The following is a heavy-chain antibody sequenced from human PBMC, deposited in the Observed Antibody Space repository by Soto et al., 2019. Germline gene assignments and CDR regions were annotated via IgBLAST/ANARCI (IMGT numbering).Heavy chain of an antibody. J-gene: IGHJ4*02. V-gene: IGHV3-23*01. Sequence: EVQLLESGGGLVQPGGSLRLSCVASGFIFRTYTMNWVRQTPGKGLEWVSGIYGSGGGETFYADSVKGRFTISRDDSRNTLYLQMNSLRTEDSAVYYCAKDLTPDGVWDLAYWGQGILVTVSS. CDR3: AKDLTPDGVWDLAY. CDR2: IYGSGGGET. CDR1: GFIFRTYT. D-gene: IGHD4-17*01.